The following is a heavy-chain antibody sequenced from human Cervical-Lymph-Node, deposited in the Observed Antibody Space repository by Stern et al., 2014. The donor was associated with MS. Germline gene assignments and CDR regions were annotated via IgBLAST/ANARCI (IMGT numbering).Heavy chain of an antibody. D-gene: IGHD1-7*01. CDR2: IGSRTNTK. Sequence: EVQLLESGGQLVQPGGSLRLSWVTSGFTFSNYSLHWVRQAPGRGLEWVSDIGSRTNTKYYADSVKGRLTISRDKGKNSLCLQMNDLRVEDTAVYYCAREELWGHALDIWGQGTRVTVSS. V-gene: IGHV3-48*01. CDR3: AREELWGHALDI. J-gene: IGHJ3*02. CDR1: GFTFSNYS.